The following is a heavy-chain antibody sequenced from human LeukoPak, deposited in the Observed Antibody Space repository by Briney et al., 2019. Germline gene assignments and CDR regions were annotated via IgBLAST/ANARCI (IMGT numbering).Heavy chain of an antibody. J-gene: IGHJ4*02. Sequence: GASVKVSCKASGYTFTSYGISWVRQAPGQGLEWMGWISAYNGNTNYAQKLQGRVTMTTDTSTSTAYMELRSLRSDDTAVYYCARAQGLYKDGYNWQNLDYWGQGTLVTVSS. CDR1: GYTFTSYG. V-gene: IGHV1-18*01. D-gene: IGHD5-24*01. CDR2: ISAYNGNT. CDR3: ARAQGLYKDGYNWQNLDY.